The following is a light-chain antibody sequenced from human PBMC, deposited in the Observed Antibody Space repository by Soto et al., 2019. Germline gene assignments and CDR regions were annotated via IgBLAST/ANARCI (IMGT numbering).Light chain of an antibody. Sequence: DIQMTQSPSTLSASVGDRVTITCRASQSITIWLAWYQQKPGKAPKLLIFDASSLESGVPSRFSGSGSGTEFTLTISSLQPDDFATYYCQHYNSYSSTFGQGTKVDIK. J-gene: IGKJ1*01. CDR1: QSITIW. V-gene: IGKV1-5*01. CDR2: DAS. CDR3: QHYNSYSST.